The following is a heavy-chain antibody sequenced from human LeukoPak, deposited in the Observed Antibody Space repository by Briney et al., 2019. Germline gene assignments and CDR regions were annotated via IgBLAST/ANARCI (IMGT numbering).Heavy chain of an antibody. J-gene: IGHJ4*02. V-gene: IGHV4-59*01. CDR3: ARDSDSGSYSYSDY. Sequence: SETLSLTCTVSGDSISSYYWSWIRQPPGKGPEWIGYIYYRGSTNYNPSLKSRVTISVDTSKNQFSLKLSSVTAAYTAVFYCARDSDSGSYSYSDYWGQGTLVTVSS. CDR1: GDSISSYY. D-gene: IGHD1-26*01. CDR2: IYYRGST.